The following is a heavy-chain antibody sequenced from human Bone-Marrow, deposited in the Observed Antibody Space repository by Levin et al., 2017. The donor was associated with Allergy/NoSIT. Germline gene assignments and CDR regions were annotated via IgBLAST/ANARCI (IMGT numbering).Heavy chain of an antibody. CDR1: GGSISSSTYS. CDR3: ARPYQSDY. J-gene: IGHJ4*02. Sequence: PGGSLRLSCTVSGGSISSSTYSWGWIRQPPGKGLEWIGNVYYTGSTHYNPSLNSRVTISADTSKNQISLKLSSVTAADTAVYYCARPYQSDYRGQGTLVTVSS. V-gene: IGHV4-39*01. CDR2: VYYTGST.